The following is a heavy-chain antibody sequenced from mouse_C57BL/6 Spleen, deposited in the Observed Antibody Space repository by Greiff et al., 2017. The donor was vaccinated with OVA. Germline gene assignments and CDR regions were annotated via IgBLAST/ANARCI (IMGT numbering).Heavy chain of an antibody. J-gene: IGHJ4*01. D-gene: IGHD2-5*01. CDR2: IYPGDGDT. CDR1: GYAFSSSW. CDR3: ADSNYDYAMDY. V-gene: IGHV1-82*01. Sequence: VQLQQSGPELVKPGASVKISCKASGYAFSSSWMNWVKQRPGTGLEWIGRIYPGDGDTNYNGKFKGKATLTADKSSSTAYMQLSSLTSEDSAVYFCADSNYDYAMDYWGQGTSVTVSS.